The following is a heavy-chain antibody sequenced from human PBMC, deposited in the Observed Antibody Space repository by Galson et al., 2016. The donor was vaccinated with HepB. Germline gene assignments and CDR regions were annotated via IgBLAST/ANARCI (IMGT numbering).Heavy chain of an antibody. Sequence: ETLSLTCAVSGASIIDYYWTWIRQPPGKGLEWIGYIFYSDTTDYNPSLKSRVTISLDTSKNQFSLKLSSVTAADTAVYYCARVQKGWFNFWGQGTLVTVSS. CDR2: IFYSDTT. V-gene: IGHV4-59*01. CDR3: ARVQKGWFNF. CDR1: GASIIDYY. J-gene: IGHJ5*01.